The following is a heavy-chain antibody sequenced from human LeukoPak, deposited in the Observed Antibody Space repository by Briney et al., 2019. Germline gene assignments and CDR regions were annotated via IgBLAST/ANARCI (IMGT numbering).Heavy chain of an antibody. Sequence: GGSLRLSCAASGFTFDDYAMHWVRQAPGKGLEWVSGISWNSGSIGYADSVKGRFTISRDNAKNSLYLQMNSLRAEDTALYYCAKGRRSGADGCFDIWGQGTMVTVSS. V-gene: IGHV3-9*01. D-gene: IGHD2-15*01. CDR3: AKGRRSGADGCFDI. J-gene: IGHJ3*02. CDR2: ISWNSGSI. CDR1: GFTFDDYA.